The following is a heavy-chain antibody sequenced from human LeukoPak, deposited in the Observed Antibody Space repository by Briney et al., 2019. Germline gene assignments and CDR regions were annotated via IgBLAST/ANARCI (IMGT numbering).Heavy chain of an antibody. D-gene: IGHD3-22*01. CDR2: FDPEDGET. Sequence: GASVKVSCKVSGYTLTELSMHWVRQAPGKGLEWMGGFDPEDGETIYAQKFQGRVTMTEDTSTDTACMELSSLRSEDTAVYYCATGGGYYYAYFDYWGQGTLVTVSS. CDR3: ATGGGYYYAYFDY. CDR1: GYTLTELS. V-gene: IGHV1-24*01. J-gene: IGHJ4*02.